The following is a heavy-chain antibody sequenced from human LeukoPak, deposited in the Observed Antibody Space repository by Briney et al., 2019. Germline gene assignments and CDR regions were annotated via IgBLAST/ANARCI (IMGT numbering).Heavy chain of an antibody. V-gene: IGHV3-30-3*01. Sequence: GGPRRFSCAASGFTFISYAMNWFRKPPGKGQEWVAVISYDGSNKYYADSVKGRFTISRDNSKNTLYLQMNSLRAEDTAVYYCAREGQWLPTGYWGQGTLVTVSS. CDR3: AREGQWLPTGY. CDR2: ISYDGSNK. D-gene: IGHD6-19*01. CDR1: GFTFISYA. J-gene: IGHJ4*02.